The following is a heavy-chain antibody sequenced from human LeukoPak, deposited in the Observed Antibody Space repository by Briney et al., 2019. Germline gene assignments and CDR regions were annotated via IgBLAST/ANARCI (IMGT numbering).Heavy chain of an antibody. D-gene: IGHD4-17*01. Sequence: GRSLRLSCAASGFTFDDYAMHWVRQAPGKGLEWVSGISWNSGSIGYADSVKGRFTISRDNAKNSLYLQMNSLRAEDTAVYYCAREDDYGDYFDYWGQGTLVTVSS. J-gene: IGHJ4*02. CDR3: AREDDYGDYFDY. V-gene: IGHV3-9*01. CDR1: GFTFDDYA. CDR2: ISWNSGSI.